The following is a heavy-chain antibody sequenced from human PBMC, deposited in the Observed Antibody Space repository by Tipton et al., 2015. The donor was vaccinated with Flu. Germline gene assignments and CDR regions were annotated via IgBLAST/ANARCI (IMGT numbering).Heavy chain of an antibody. D-gene: IGHD1-26*01. Sequence: SLRLSCETSGFTFSDYYMSWVRQAPGKGLEWASYISTSGTNKIYYADSVKGRFTISRDNAKNSLYLQMNGLRAEDTAVYYCARDRMSGNYWGINYWGQGTLVTVSS. V-gene: IGHV3-11*01. CDR2: ISTSGTNKI. CDR3: ARDRMSGNYWGINY. CDR1: GFTFSDYY. J-gene: IGHJ4*02.